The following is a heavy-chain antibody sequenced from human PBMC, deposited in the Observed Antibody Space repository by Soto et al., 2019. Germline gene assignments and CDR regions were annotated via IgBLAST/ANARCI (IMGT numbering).Heavy chain of an antibody. V-gene: IGHV5-51*01. J-gene: IGHJ6*02. D-gene: IGHD4-17*01. Sequence: LRLSCAVSGLSFRDSAMHWVRQASGKGLEWMGIIYPGDSDTRYSPSFQGQVTISADKSISTAYLQWSSLKASDTAMYYCARHPVSGDYAGFVVWGQGTTVTVSS. CDR1: GLSFRDSA. CDR3: ARHPVSGDYAGFVV. CDR2: IYPGDSDT.